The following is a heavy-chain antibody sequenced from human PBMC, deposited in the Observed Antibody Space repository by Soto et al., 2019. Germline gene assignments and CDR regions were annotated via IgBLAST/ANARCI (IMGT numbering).Heavy chain of an antibody. CDR2: IYWNDDK. CDR3: AHRHGEERIAAAPESNWFDP. Sequence: SGPTLVNPTQTLTLTCTFSGFSLSTSGVGVGWIRQPPGKALEWLALIYWNDDKRYSPSLKSRLTITKDTSKNQVVLTMTNMDPVDTATYYCAHRHGEERIAAAPESNWFDPWGQGTLVTVSS. CDR1: GFSLSTSGVG. V-gene: IGHV2-5*01. D-gene: IGHD6-13*01. J-gene: IGHJ5*02.